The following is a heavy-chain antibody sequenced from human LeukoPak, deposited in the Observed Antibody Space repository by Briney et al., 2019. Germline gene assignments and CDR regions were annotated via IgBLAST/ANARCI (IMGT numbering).Heavy chain of an antibody. J-gene: IGHJ4*02. CDR3: VRGLVGTSEDY. CDR1: GYTXTGYY. D-gene: IGHD1-26*01. Sequence: ASVKVSCKASGYTXTGYYIHGVRQAPGQGLEWLGWINPNSGGTKDAQKFQGRVTMTRDTSISTASMELSSLRSDDTAVYYCVRGLVGTSEDYWGQGTLVTVSS. CDR2: INPNSGGT. V-gene: IGHV1-2*02.